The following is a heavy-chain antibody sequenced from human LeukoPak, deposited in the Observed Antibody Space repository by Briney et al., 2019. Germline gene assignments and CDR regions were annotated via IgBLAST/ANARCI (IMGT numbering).Heavy chain of an antibody. CDR3: AREMSGGSCFDY. CDR2: IKRDGSEK. J-gene: IGHJ4*02. V-gene: IGHV3-7*01. D-gene: IGHD2-15*01. CDR1: GFTLSSYW. Sequence: GGSLRLSCAASGFTLSSYWMSWVRQAPGKGLEWVANIKRDGSEKYYVDSVKGRFPISRDNAKNSLYLQMNSLRAEDTAVFYCAREMSGGSCFDYWGQGTLVTVSS.